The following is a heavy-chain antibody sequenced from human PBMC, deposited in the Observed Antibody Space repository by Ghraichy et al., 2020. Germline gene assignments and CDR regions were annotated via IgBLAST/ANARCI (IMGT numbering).Heavy chain of an antibody. CDR3: ARDVNWGFDY. V-gene: IGHV3-48*02. CDR2: IFPGDNGG. J-gene: IGHJ4*02. D-gene: IGHD7-27*01. Sequence: GGSLRLSCAASGFIFSSYCVHWVRQAPGKGLEWIAHIFPGDNGGYYADSVKGRVTTSRDNARNTTYLQINSLRDDDTAVYYCARDVNWGFDYGGQGTLVIVSS. CDR1: GFIFSSYC.